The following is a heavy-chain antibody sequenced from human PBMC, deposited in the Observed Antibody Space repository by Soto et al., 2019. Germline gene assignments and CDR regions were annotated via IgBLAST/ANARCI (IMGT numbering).Heavy chain of an antibody. V-gene: IGHV4-61*01. D-gene: IGHD1-20*01. Sequence: SETLSLTCSVSGGSVSSGTYYWSWIRQPPGKGLEWIGYIYYSGTTKYNPSLKSRATISVDTSKNQFSLKLSSVTAADTAVYYCARSYFTRRTRYDSWSQGTLDTGSS. CDR1: GGSVSSGTYY. CDR3: ARSYFTRRTRYDS. CDR2: IYYSGTT. J-gene: IGHJ5*01.